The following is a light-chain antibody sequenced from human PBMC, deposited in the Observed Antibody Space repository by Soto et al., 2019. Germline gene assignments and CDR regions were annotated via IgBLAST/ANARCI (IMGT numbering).Light chain of an antibody. CDR2: DSS. J-gene: IGKJ3*01. V-gene: IGKV1-33*01. Sequence: DLPMTQSPSSLSASVGDRVTITCQASQDISNYLNWYQQKPGKGPKLLIYDSSNLETGVPSRLIRSGSGTDFTFTISSLQPEHIETYYRQQYDNLPFTFAPGPKVDIK. CDR1: QDISNY. CDR3: QQYDNLPFT.